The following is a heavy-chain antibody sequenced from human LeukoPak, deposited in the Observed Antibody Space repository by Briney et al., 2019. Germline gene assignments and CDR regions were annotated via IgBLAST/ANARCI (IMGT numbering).Heavy chain of an antibody. D-gene: IGHD4-11*01. CDR2: FDPEDGET. CDR1: GYTLTELS. V-gene: IGHV1-24*01. J-gene: IGHJ4*02. CDR3: ATDLGGSNYVFHY. Sequence: ASVKVSCKVSGYTLTELSMHWVRQAPGEGLELMGGFDPEDGETIYAQKFHGRVTMTEDTSTDTASMELSSLRSEDTAVYYCATDLGGSNYVFHYWGQGTLVTVSS.